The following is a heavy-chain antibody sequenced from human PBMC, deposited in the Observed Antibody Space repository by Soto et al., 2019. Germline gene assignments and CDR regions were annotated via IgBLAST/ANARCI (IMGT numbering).Heavy chain of an antibody. CDR1: GYSFTSYW. V-gene: IGHV5-51*01. J-gene: IGHJ5*02. Sequence: PGESLKISCKGSGYSFTSYWIGWVRQMPGKGLEWMGIIYPGDSDTRYSPSFQGQVTISADKSISTAYLQWSSLKASDTAMYYCARTRRYCSSTSCKHFGYNWFDPWGQGTLVTVSS. D-gene: IGHD2-2*01. CDR3: ARTRRYCSSTSCKHFGYNWFDP. CDR2: IYPGDSDT.